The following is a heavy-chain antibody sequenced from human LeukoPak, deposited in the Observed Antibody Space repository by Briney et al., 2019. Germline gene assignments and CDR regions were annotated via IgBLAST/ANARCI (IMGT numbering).Heavy chain of an antibody. D-gene: IGHD2-2*01. CDR3: ARGGYQYEI. V-gene: IGHV3-7*03. J-gene: IGHJ4*02. CDR2: IKEDGSEK. CDR1: GFTFSRYW. Sequence: GGSQRLSCAASGFTFSRYWMSWVRQAPGKGLEWVAKIKEDGSEKYYVDSVKGRFTISRDNAKDSLYLQMNSLRAEDTAVYYCARGGYQYEIWGQGTLVTVSS.